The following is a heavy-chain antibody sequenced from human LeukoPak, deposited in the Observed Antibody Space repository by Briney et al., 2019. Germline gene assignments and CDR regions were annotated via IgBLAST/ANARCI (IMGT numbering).Heavy chain of an antibody. Sequence: RPSETLSLTCTVSGDSIGSSSYFWDWIRQPPGKGLEWIGSIYYGGSTSYNPSLKSRVTMSLDASKNQFSLELNSVTPADTAVYYCARGGNYWPQWWFDPWGRGTLVSVSS. V-gene: IGHV4-39*07. CDR2: IYYGGST. CDR1: GDSIGSSSYF. CDR3: ARGGNYWPQWWFDP. D-gene: IGHD1-26*01. J-gene: IGHJ5*02.